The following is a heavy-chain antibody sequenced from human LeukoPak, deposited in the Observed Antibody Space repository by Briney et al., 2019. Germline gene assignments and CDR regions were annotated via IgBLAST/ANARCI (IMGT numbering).Heavy chain of an antibody. Sequence: GGPLRLSCAVFGFTVRSNYMSWVRQAPGKGLEWVSDIYSGDSTDYADSVKGRFIISRDKSKDTLYLQMNSLRAEDTAVYYCARLDSGYYYFHQWGQGALVTVSS. J-gene: IGHJ4*02. V-gene: IGHV3-66*04. CDR1: GFTVRSNY. CDR2: IYSGDST. D-gene: IGHD5-12*01. CDR3: ARLDSGYYYFHQ.